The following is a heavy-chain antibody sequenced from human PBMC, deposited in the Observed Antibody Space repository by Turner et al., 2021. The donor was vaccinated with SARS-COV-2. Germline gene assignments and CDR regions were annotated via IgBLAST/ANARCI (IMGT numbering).Heavy chain of an antibody. D-gene: IGHD4-17*01. CDR1: GGSFSGYY. V-gene: IGHV4-34*01. CDR3: ARKPTGRDYYGMDV. CDR2: INHSGST. J-gene: IGHJ6*02. Sequence: QVQLQQWGAGLLKPSDTLSLPCAVYGGSFSGYYWSWIRQPPGKGLEWIGEINHSGSTNYNPSRKSRVTISVDTSKKKFALKLSSVTAADTAVYYCARKPTGRDYYGMDVWGQGTTVTVSS.